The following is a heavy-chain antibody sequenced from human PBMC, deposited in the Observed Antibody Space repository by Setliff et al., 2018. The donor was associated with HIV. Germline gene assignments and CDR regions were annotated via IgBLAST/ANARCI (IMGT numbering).Heavy chain of an antibody. CDR2: ISTYNGNT. D-gene: IGHD3-22*01. CDR1: GYTFTNYD. J-gene: IGHJ4*02. CDR3: ARVGGNDSGA. Sequence: ASVKVSCKASGYTFTNYDISWVRQAPGQGLEWMGWISTYNGNTNYAQKFKGRVTITADKSTSTVYMELSSLRSEDTAVYYCARVGGNDSGAWGQGTLVTVSS. V-gene: IGHV1-18*01.